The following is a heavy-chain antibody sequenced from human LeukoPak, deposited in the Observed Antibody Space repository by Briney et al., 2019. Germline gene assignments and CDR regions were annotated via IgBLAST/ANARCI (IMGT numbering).Heavy chain of an antibody. Sequence: AGTLSLTCAVSGGSISSSNWWSWIRQPPGKGLEWIGSIYYSGTTYHNPSLKSRVTISLDTSKNQFSLKLSSVTAADTAVYYCARDLEYYVSGPYYYYMDVWGKGTTVTISS. CDR1: GGSISSSNW. D-gene: IGHD3-10*01. CDR3: ARDLEYYVSGPYYYYMDV. J-gene: IGHJ6*03. CDR2: IYYSGTT. V-gene: IGHV4-4*02.